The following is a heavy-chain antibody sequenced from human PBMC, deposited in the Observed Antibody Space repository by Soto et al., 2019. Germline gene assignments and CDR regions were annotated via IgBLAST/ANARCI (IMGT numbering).Heavy chain of an antibody. V-gene: IGHV4-39*01. CDR1: GGSISSSSYY. D-gene: IGHD5-18*01. CDR2: IYYSGST. J-gene: IGHJ2*01. CDR3: ARRTGGYAYWYFDL. Sequence: QLQLQESGPGLVKPSETLSLTCTVSGGSISSSSYYCGWIRQPPGKGLEWIGSIYYSGSTYYNPSLKSRVTISVDTSKNQFSLKLSSVTAADTAVYYCARRTGGYAYWYFDLWGRGTLVTVSS.